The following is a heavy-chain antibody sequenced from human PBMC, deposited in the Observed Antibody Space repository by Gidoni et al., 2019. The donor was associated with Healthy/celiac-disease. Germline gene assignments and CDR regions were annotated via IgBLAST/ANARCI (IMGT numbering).Heavy chain of an antibody. D-gene: IGHD1-20*01. V-gene: IGHV1-69*01. CDR2: IIHIFGTA. CDR3: ARDITVRRDSPFDP. CDR1: GGTFSSYA. J-gene: IGHJ5*02. Sequence: QLQLVQSGAEVKQPGSSVKVSCKASGGTFSSYAISWVRQAPGQGLEWMGGIIHIFGTANDAQKFQGRVTITEDESTSTAYMELSSLRSEDTAVYYCARDITVRRDSPFDPWGQGTLVTVSS.